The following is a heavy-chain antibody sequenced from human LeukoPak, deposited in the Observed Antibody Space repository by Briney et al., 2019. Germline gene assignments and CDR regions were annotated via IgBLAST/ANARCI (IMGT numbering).Heavy chain of an antibody. V-gene: IGHV3-21*01. D-gene: IGHD6-6*01. CDR1: GFTFSSYS. CDR3: ARGRDRFEYSSSQY. Sequence: GGSLRLSCAASGFTFSSYSMNWVRQAPGKGLEWVSSISSSSSYIYYADSVKGRFTISRDNAKNSLYLQMNSLRAEDTAVYYCARGRDRFEYSSSQYWGQGTLVTVSS. CDR2: ISSSSSYI. J-gene: IGHJ4*02.